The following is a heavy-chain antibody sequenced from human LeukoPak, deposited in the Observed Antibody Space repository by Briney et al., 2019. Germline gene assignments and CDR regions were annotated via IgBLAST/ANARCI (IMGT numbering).Heavy chain of an antibody. CDR3: ARGRHWYFDL. V-gene: IGHV4-39*01. CDR2: IYYSGST. J-gene: IGHJ2*01. CDR1: GGSISSSSYY. Sequence: PSETLSLTCTVSGGSISSSSYYWGWIRQPPGKGLEWIGSIYYSGSTYYNPSLKSRVTISVDTSKNQFSLKLSSVTAADTAVYYCARGRHWYFDLWGRGTLVTVSS.